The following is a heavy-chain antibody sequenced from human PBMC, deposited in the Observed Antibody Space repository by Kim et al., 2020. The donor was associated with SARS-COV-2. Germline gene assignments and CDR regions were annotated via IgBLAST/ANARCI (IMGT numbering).Heavy chain of an antibody. CDR3: ADDRSGCPLV. CDR2: IGSRGTDT. CDR1: GFTLSSYA. Sequence: GGSLRLSCAASGFTLSSYAMNWVRQAPEKGLEWVSTIGSRGTDTYYPDSVKGRFTISRDVSRNTQFLQMASLRVEDPAVYYCADDRSGCPLVWGQGTTVTVSS. D-gene: IGHD3-22*01. J-gene: IGHJ6*02. V-gene: IGHV3-23*01.